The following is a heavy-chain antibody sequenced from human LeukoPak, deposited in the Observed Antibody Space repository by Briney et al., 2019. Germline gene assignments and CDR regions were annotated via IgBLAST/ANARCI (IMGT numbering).Heavy chain of an antibody. J-gene: IGHJ4*02. D-gene: IGHD6-13*01. CDR2: IYYSGST. V-gene: IGHV4-59*08. CDR3: ASPGIAAAGTVPVLDY. CDR1: GGSISSYY. Sequence: SETLSLTCTVSGGSISSYYWSWIRQPPGKGLEWIGYIYYSGSTNYNPSLKSRVTISVDTSKNQFSLKLSSVTAADTAVYYCASPGIAAAGTVPVLDYWGQGTLVTVSS.